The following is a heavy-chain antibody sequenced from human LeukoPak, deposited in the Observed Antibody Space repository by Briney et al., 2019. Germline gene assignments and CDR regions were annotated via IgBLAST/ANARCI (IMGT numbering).Heavy chain of an antibody. CDR1: GYTFNNYA. CDR3: ARVIGGSGSYSAY. CDR2: IDTNTGRS. Sequence: ASVKVSCKASGYTFNNYALNWVRQAPGQGLEWMGWIDTNTGRSSYAQGFTGRFVFSLDTSVSTAYLQINSLEAEDTAIYYCARVIGGSGSYSAYWGQGTLVTVST. D-gene: IGHD3-10*01. J-gene: IGHJ4*02. V-gene: IGHV7-4-1*02.